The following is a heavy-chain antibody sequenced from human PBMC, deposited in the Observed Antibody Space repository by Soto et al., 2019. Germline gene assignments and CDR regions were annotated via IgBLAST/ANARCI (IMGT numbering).Heavy chain of an antibody. CDR2: ISYDGSNK. CDR1: GFTFSSYA. CDR3: ARAGWDGGSFYVLVGVSYGMDG. V-gene: IGHV3-30-3*01. J-gene: IGHJ6*04. D-gene: IGHD2-15*01. Sequence: QVQLVESGGVVVQPGRSLRLSCAAVGFTFSSYALYWVRQAPGKGLERVAVISYDGSNKYYADSAKGRYTISRDNSKNTLYLQMNSLRAEDTAVYYCARAGWDGGSFYVLVGVSYGMDGWGKGTTVTVSS.